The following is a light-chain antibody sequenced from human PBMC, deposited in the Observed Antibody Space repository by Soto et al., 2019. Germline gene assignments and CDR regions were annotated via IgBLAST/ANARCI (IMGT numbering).Light chain of an antibody. J-gene: IGLJ1*01. Sequence: QSVLTQPASVSGSPGQSITISCTGTSSDVGGYNYVSWYQQHPGKAPKLMISDVSNRPSGVSNRFSGSKSGNTASLTISGLATEDKADYYCSSYTSSSTYVFGTGTKLTVL. V-gene: IGLV2-14*01. CDR1: SSDVGGYNY. CDR3: SSYTSSSTYV. CDR2: DVS.